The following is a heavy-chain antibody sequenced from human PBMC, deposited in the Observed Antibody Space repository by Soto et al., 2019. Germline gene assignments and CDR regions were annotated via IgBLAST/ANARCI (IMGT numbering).Heavy chain of an antibody. V-gene: IGHV1-2*04. CDR1: GYTFTGYY. Sequence: ASVEVSCTASGYTFTGYYMHWVRHAPGQGLEWMGWINPNSGGTNYAQKFQGWVTMTRDTSISTAYMELSRLRSDDTAVYYCARGGCSSTSCYEHYYYYYMDVWGKGTTVTVSS. J-gene: IGHJ6*03. D-gene: IGHD2-2*01. CDR2: INPNSGGT. CDR3: ARGGCSSTSCYEHYYYYYMDV.